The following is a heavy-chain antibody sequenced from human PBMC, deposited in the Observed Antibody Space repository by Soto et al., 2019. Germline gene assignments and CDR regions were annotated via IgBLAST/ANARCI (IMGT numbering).Heavy chain of an antibody. CDR3: ARTTCYDIFTAYYSLFDY. CDR1: GGSISSGRFY. Sequence: QVQLQESGPGLVKPSQTLTLTCTVSGGSISSGRFYWSWIRQHPGKGLEWIGHISDSGSSYYNPSLESRVTISVDTSENQFSLKLSAVTAADTAVYFCARTTCYDIFTAYYSLFDYWGQGTKVTVAS. D-gene: IGHD3-9*01. CDR2: ISDSGSS. V-gene: IGHV4-31*03. J-gene: IGHJ4*02.